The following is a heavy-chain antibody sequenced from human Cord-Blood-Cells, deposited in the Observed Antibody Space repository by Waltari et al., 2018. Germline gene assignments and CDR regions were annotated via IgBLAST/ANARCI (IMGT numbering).Heavy chain of an antibody. CDR3: ARGHYYGSGSYHYYYYYGMDV. J-gene: IGHJ6*02. Sequence: QGLEWMGGIIPIFGTANYAQKFQGRVTITADESTSTAYMELSSLRSEDTAVYYCARGHYYGSGSYHYYYYYGMDVWGQGTTVTVSS. V-gene: IGHV1-69*01. D-gene: IGHD3-10*01. CDR2: IIPIFGTA.